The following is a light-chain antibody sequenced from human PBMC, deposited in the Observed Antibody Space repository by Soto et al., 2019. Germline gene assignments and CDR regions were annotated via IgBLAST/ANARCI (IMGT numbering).Light chain of an antibody. V-gene: IGKV3-20*01. Sequence: ELTQSPGTLSVSPGDRVTLTCRASQSVGSTFLAWYQQRPGLAPRLLIFGASGRATGVPDRFSGSGSGTDLTLTISRLEPEDFAIYYCQQYGTSPRTXGRGTKVDIK. CDR2: GAS. J-gene: IGKJ4*01. CDR1: QSVGSTF. CDR3: QQYGTSPRT.